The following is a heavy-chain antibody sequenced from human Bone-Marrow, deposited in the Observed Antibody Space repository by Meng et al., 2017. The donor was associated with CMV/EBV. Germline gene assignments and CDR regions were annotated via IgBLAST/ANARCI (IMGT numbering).Heavy chain of an antibody. Sequence: GRLVWLRGGLVQPGGSLRLSCAVSGFTFSDYNIHWVRQAPGKGLVWVSRINTDANERTYEDSVKGRFSITRDNAKNTVFLQMNSLRAEDTAIYYCARDRDWELFDYWGQGILVTVSS. CDR1: GFTFSDYN. D-gene: IGHD3-10*01. CDR3: ARDRDWELFDY. J-gene: IGHJ4*02. V-gene: IGHV3-74*03. CDR2: INTDANER.